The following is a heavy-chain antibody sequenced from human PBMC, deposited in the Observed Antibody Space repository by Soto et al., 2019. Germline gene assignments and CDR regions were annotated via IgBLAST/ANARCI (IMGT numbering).Heavy chain of an antibody. CDR3: AKDPAGGYSYGSVGYFDL. D-gene: IGHD5-18*01. J-gene: IGHJ2*01. Sequence: QVQLVESGGGVVQPGRSLRLSCAASGFTFSSYGMHWVRQAAGKGLEWVAVISYDGSNKYYADSVKGGFTISRDNSKNTLYLQMNGLRAEDTAVYYCAKDPAGGYSYGSVGYFDLWGRGTLVTVSS. V-gene: IGHV3-30*18. CDR2: ISYDGSNK. CDR1: GFTFSSYG.